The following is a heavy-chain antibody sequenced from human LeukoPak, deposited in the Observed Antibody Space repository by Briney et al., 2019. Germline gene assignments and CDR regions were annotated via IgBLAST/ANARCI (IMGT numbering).Heavy chain of an antibody. D-gene: IGHD7-27*01. CDR3: AKVINWASFES. CDR1: GFAFSNYA. CDR2: IIGSGGTT. V-gene: IGHV3-23*01. Sequence: GGSLRLSCTASGFAFSNYAMNWVRQAPGKGLEWVSGIIGSGGTTYYADSVKGRFTLSRDNSKNTLYLEMNRLRAEDTALYYCAKVINWASFESWGQGTLVTVSS. J-gene: IGHJ4*02.